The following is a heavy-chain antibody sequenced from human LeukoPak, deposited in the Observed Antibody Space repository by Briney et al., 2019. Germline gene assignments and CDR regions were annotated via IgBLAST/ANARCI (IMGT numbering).Heavy chain of an antibody. CDR3: ASDKYSYGSGGGGLDY. J-gene: IGHJ4*02. CDR1: GFTFSSYA. Sequence: PGGSLRLSCAASGFTFSSYAMYWVRQAPGKGLEWVAVISCDGSNKYYADSVKGRFTISRDNSKNTLYLQMNSLRAEDTAVYYCASDKYSYGSGGGGLDYWGQGTLVTVSS. V-gene: IGHV3-30*01. CDR2: ISCDGSNK. D-gene: IGHD5-18*01.